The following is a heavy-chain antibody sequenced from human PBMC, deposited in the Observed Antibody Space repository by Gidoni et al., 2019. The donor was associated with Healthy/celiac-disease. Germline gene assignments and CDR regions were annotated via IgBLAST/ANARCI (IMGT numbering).Heavy chain of an antibody. D-gene: IGHD2-15*01. CDR3: ARVLRVANAFDN. CDR1: AGSISSYY. V-gene: IGHV4-59*01. CDR2: IYYSGST. Sequence: QVQLQESGPGLVKPSETLSLTCTVSAGSISSYYWSWIRQPPGKGLEWIGYIYYSGSTNYNPSLKSRVTISVDTSKNQFSLKLSSVTAADTAVYYCARVLRVANAFDNWGQGTMVTVSS. J-gene: IGHJ3*02.